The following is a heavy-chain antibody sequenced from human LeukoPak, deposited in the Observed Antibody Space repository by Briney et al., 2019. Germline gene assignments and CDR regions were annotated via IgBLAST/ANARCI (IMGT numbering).Heavy chain of an antibody. D-gene: IGHD3-10*01. CDR1: GYTFTSYG. CDR2: ISAYNGNT. Sequence: ASVKVSCKASGYTFTSYGISWVRQAPGQGLEWMGWISAYNGNTNYAQKLQGRVTMTTDTSTSTAYMELRSLRSDDTAVYYCARILFLYGSGYGVIDYWGQGTLVTVSS. CDR3: ARILFLYGSGYGVIDY. V-gene: IGHV1-18*01. J-gene: IGHJ4*02.